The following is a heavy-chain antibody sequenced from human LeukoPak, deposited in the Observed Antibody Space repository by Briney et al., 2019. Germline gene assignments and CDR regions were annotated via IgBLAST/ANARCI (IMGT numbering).Heavy chain of an antibody. CDR2: ISPIFGTA. Sequence: SSVKVSCKASGGTFSSYAISWVRQAPGHGLEWMGRISPIFGTANYAQKFQGRVTITTDESTSTAYRELSSLRSEDTAVYYCARGRYYDSSGYYHDYWGQGTLVTVSS. V-gene: IGHV1-69*05. D-gene: IGHD3-22*01. J-gene: IGHJ4*02. CDR3: ARGRYYDSSGYYHDY. CDR1: GGTFSSYA.